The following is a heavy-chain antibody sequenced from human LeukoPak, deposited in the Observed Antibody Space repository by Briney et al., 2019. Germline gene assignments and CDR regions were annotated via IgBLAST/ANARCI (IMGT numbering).Heavy chain of an antibody. CDR2: IKQDGSEK. J-gene: IGHJ4*02. V-gene: IGHV3-7*01. D-gene: IGHD3-10*01. Sequence: GGSLRLSCAASGFTFSSYWMSWVRQAPGKGLEWVANIKQDGSEKYYVDSVKGRFTISRDNAKNPLYLQMNSLRAEDTAVYYCARELLSYYYGSGSHDYWGQGTLVTVSS. CDR1: GFTFSSYW. CDR3: ARELLSYYYGSGSHDY.